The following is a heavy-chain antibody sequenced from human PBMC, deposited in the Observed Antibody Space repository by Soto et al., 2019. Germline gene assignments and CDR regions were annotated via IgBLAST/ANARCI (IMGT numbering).Heavy chain of an antibody. J-gene: IGHJ4*02. D-gene: IGHD5-18*01. CDR1: GITGSSNY. CDR3: ARNSGWDTPMVH. Sequence: EVQLVESGGGLVQPGGSLRLSCAASGITGSSNYMSCVRQAPGKGLEWVSVIYSGGTTYYADSVKGRFTISRDNSKNTLYLQMNSLRAEDTAVYYCARNSGWDTPMVHWGQGTLVTVSS. V-gene: IGHV3-66*01. CDR2: IYSGGTT.